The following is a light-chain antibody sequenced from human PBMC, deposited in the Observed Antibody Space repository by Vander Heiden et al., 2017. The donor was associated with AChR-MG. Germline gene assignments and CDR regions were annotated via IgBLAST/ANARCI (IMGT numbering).Light chain of an antibody. V-gene: IGKV2-28*01. CDR3: MQALQTRT. CDR2: LGS. CDR1: QSLRHSNGYNY. Sequence: IVMTQSPLPPTVTPGEPASIACRSSQSLRHSNGYNYLHWYLQKPGQSPQLLIYLGSNRASGVPGRFSGSGSGTDFTLKISRVEAEDVGVYYCMQALQTRTFGQGTKVEIK. J-gene: IGKJ1*01.